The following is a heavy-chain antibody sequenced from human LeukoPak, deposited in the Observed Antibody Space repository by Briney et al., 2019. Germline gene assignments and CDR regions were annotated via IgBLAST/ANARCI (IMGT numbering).Heavy chain of an antibody. V-gene: IGHV3-23*01. CDR2: IGSDEKT. CDR1: GFTFSGFA. J-gene: IGHJ4*02. D-gene: IGHD6-6*01. Sequence: PGGSLRLSCAASGFTFSGFAMTWVRQAPGRGLEWVSSIGSDEKTYYSESVKGRFTISRDNAKNSLYLQMNSLRAEDTAVYYCARGLSGSSSPLYPFDSWGQGALVTVSS. CDR3: ARGLSGSSSPLYPFDS.